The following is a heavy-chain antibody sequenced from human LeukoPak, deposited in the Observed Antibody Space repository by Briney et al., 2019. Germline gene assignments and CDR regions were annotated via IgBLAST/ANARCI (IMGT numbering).Heavy chain of an antibody. J-gene: IGHJ5*02. CDR2: IYYSGST. Sequence: SETLSLTCTVSGGSISSGDYYWSWIRQPPGKGLEWIGYIYYSGSTYYNPSLKSRVTISVDTSKNQFSLKLSSVTAADTAVYYCASISRLAPVDPWGQGTLVTVSS. V-gene: IGHV4-30-4*08. CDR1: GGSISSGDYY. D-gene: IGHD2-21*01. CDR3: ASISRLAPVDP.